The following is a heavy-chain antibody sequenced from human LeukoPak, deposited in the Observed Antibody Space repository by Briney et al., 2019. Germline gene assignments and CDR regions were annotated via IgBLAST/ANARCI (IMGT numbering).Heavy chain of an antibody. J-gene: IGHJ4*02. D-gene: IGHD3-22*01. CDR3: ARGGTTYYYESSDYWGFDY. CDR1: GGSISSYY. CDR2: IYYTGST. Sequence: SETLSLTCNVSGGSISSYYWSWIRQPPGKGLGWIGYIYYTGSTNYNPSLKSRVTISVDTSKNQFSLKLSSVTAADTAMYYCARGGTTYYYESSDYWGFDYWGQGTLVTVSS. V-gene: IGHV4-59*01.